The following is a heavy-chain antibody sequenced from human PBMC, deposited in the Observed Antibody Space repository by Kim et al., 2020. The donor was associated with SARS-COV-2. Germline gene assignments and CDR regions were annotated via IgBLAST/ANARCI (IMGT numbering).Heavy chain of an antibody. D-gene: IGHD1-7*01. J-gene: IGHJ4*02. Sequence: GGSLRLSCAASGFTFSSYGMHWVRQAPGKGLEWVAVISYDGSNKYYADSVKGRFTISRDNSKNTLYLQMNSLRAEDTAVYYCAKSFRYNWNYDLVYWGQGTLVTVSS. CDR3: AKSFRYNWNYDLVY. CDR2: ISYDGSNK. CDR1: GFTFSSYG. V-gene: IGHV3-30*18.